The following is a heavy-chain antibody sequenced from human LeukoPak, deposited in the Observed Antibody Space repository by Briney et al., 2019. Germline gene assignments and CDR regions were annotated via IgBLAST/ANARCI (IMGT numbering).Heavy chain of an antibody. J-gene: IGHJ2*01. D-gene: IGHD4-17*01. CDR1: GGSISSGDYY. Sequence: PSQTLSLTCTLSGGSISSGDYYWSWIRQPPGKGLEWIGYIYYSENTYYNPSLKSRVTISVDTSKNQFSLKLSSVTAADTAVYYCARGSYGYWYFDLWGRGTLVTVSS. CDR2: IYYSENT. V-gene: IGHV4-30-4*01. CDR3: ARGSYGYWYFDL.